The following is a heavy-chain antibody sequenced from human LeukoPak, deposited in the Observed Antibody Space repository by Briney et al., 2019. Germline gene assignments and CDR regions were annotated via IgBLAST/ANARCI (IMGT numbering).Heavy chain of an antibody. CDR3: ARDHPQNTRSYAFDI. Sequence: ASVKVSCKASGYTFTTYYMHWMRQAPGQGPEWMGIINPRGGSTDYSQKFQGRITMTSDTSTSTVYMELSSLRSDDTAVYFCARDHPQNTRSYAFDIWGQGTMVTVSS. CDR1: GYTFTTYY. D-gene: IGHD1/OR15-1a*01. V-gene: IGHV1-46*01. CDR2: INPRGGST. J-gene: IGHJ3*02.